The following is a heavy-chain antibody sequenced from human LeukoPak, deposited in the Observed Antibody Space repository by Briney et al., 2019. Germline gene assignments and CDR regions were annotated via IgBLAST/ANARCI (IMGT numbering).Heavy chain of an antibody. V-gene: IGHV3-73*01. J-gene: IGHJ5*02. CDR2: IRSKANSYAT. CDR1: GFTFSGSA. Sequence: GGSLRLSCAASGFTFSGSAMHWVRQASGKGLERVGRIRSKANSYATAYAASVKGRFTISRDDPKNTAYLQMNSLKTEDTAVYYCTSPSPSNWFDPWGQGTLVTVSS. CDR3: TSPSPSNWFDP.